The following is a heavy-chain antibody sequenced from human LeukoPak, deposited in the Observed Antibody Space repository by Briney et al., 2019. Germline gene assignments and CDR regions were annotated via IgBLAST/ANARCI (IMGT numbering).Heavy chain of an antibody. CDR1: GFTFSSYA. CDR2: ISGSGGST. CDR3: AKDRRNYYYDSSGYYLGWFDP. D-gene: IGHD3-22*01. Sequence: PGGSLRLSCAASGFTFSSYAMSWVRHAPWKGLEWVSAISGSGGSTYYADSVKGRFTISRDNSKNTLYLQMNSLRAEDTAVYYCAKDRRNYYYDSSGYYLGWFDPWGQGTLVTVSS. V-gene: IGHV3-23*01. J-gene: IGHJ5*02.